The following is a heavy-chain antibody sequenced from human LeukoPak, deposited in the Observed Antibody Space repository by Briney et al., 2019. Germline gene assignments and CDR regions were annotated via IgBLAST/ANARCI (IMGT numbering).Heavy chain of an antibody. D-gene: IGHD5-24*01. CDR2: IYYSGST. CDR3: ARAALRDGYNFFDY. CDR1: GGSISSYY. Sequence: SETLSLTCTVSGGSISSYYWSWIRQPPGKGLEWIGYIYYSGSTNYNPSLKSRVTISVDTSKNQFSLKLSSVTAADTAVYYCARAALRDGYNFFDYGGQGTLSTVSP. V-gene: IGHV4-59*01. J-gene: IGHJ4*02.